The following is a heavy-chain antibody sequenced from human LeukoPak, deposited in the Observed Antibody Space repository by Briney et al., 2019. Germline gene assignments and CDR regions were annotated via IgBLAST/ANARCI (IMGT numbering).Heavy chain of an antibody. D-gene: IGHD6-13*01. V-gene: IGHV4-39*01. Sequence: SETLSLTCTASGGSLSSGSYYWGWIRQPPGKGLEWIGNMFYSGSTYYNPSLKSRVTISVDTSKNQFSLKLRSVTAAETAVYYCGRSLGSSSWFGNWFDTWGQGTPVTVSS. CDR2: MFYSGST. CDR3: GRSLGSSSWFGNWFDT. CDR1: GGSLSSGSYY. J-gene: IGHJ5*02.